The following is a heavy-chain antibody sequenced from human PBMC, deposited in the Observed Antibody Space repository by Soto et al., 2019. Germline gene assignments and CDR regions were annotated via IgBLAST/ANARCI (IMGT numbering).Heavy chain of an antibody. J-gene: IGHJ5*02. D-gene: IGHD1-26*01. CDR3: ATQEVGGSYVYTFDP. CDR2: IYYSGST. V-gene: IGHV4-39*02. CDR1: GGSISSSESY. Sequence: SETLSLTYSVAGGSISSSESYCGWISQPPGKGLEWIGTIYYSGSTYYNPSLKSRVTISVDTSKNHFSLKLSSVTAADTAVYYCATQEVGGSYVYTFDPWGQGTLVTVSS.